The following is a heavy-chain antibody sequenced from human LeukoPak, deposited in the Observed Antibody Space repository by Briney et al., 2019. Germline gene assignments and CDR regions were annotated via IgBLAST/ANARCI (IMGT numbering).Heavy chain of an antibody. V-gene: IGHV3-30*18. CDR1: GFTFSSYG. J-gene: IGHJ4*02. CDR2: ISYDGSNK. D-gene: IGHD6-13*01. CDR3: AKTGSSWYRRGYFDY. Sequence: GGSLRLSCAASGFTFSSYGMHWVRQAPGKGLEWVAVISYDGSNKYYADSVKGRFTISRDNSKNTLYLQMNSLRAEDTAVYYCAKTGSSWYRRGYFDYWGQGTLVTVSS.